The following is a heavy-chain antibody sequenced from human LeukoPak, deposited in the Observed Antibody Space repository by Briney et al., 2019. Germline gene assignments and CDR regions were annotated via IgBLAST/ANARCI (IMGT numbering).Heavy chain of an antibody. Sequence: GGSLRLSCAASGFTFSSYAMRWVRQAPGKGLEWVAVISYDGSNKYYADSVKGRFTISRDNSKNTLYLQMNNLRAEDTAVYYCARDLSGYFDYWGQGTLVTVSS. V-gene: IGHV3-30-3*01. CDR2: ISYDGSNK. D-gene: IGHD6-19*01. J-gene: IGHJ4*02. CDR3: ARDLSGYFDY. CDR1: GFTFSSYA.